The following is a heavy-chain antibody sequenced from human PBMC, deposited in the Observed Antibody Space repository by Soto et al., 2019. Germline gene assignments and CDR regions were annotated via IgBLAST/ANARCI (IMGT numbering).Heavy chain of an antibody. D-gene: IGHD3-10*01. V-gene: IGHV1-69*02. CDR3: ARGTGGYYGSGSYLY. CDR1: GGTFSSYT. Sequence: QVQLVQSGAEVKKPGSSVKVSCKASGGTFSSYTISWVRQAPGQGVEWMGRIIPILGIANYARKFQGRGTITADQSTSTAYMELSSLRSEDTGVYYCARGTGGYYGSGSYLYWGQGTLVTVSS. CDR2: IIPILGIA. J-gene: IGHJ4*02.